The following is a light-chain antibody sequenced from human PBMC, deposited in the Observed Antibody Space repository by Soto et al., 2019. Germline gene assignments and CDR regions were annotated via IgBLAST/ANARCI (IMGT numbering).Light chain of an antibody. CDR3: QSYDSSLGTVI. CDR1: SSNIGAGYD. CDR2: GNT. Sequence: QSVLTQPPSVSGAPGQRVTISCIGSSSNIGAGYDVHWYQQVPGTAPKLLIYGNTNRPSGVPDRFSGAKSGTSASLAITGLQAEDEATYYCQSYDSSLGTVILGGGTKLTVL. V-gene: IGLV1-40*01. J-gene: IGLJ2*01.